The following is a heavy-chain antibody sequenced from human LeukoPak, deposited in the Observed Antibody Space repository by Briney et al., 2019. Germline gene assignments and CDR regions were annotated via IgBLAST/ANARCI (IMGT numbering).Heavy chain of an antibody. Sequence: TGGSLRLSCAASGFTFSSHAMSWVRQAPGKGRELGSAISGSGDSTYYADSVKGRFTISRDNSRNTLYLQMNSLRAEATVVYYCEKTRGGYGDPSSFDYWGQGTLVTVSS. J-gene: IGHJ4*02. D-gene: IGHD4-17*01. CDR3: EKTRGGYGDPSSFDY. CDR2: ISGSGDST. CDR1: GFTFSSHA. V-gene: IGHV3-23*01.